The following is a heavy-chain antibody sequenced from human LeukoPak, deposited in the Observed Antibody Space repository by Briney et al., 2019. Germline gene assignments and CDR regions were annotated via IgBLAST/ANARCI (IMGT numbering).Heavy chain of an antibody. CDR3: ARATRAARHFDY. CDR1: GGSISSISYY. Sequence: PSETLSLTCTVSGGSISSISYYWGWIRQPPGKGLEWIVSMYYSGSTYNNPSLKSRVTISVDTSKNQFSLKLSSVTAADTAVYYCARATRAARHFDYWGQGTLVTVSS. CDR2: MYYSGST. D-gene: IGHD6-6*01. V-gene: IGHV4-39*07. J-gene: IGHJ4*02.